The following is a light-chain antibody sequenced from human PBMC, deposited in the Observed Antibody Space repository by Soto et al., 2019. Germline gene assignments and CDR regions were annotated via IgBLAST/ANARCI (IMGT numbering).Light chain of an antibody. V-gene: IGLV9-49*01. J-gene: IGLJ1*01. CDR3: GADHGSGSKYV. CDR2: VGTGGIVG. CDR1: SGYSNYK. Sequence: QLVLTQPPSASASLGASVTLTCTLSSGYSNYKVDWYQQRPGKGPRFVMRVGTGGIVGSKGDGIPDRFSVLGSGLNRYLTIKNIQEEDESDYHCGADHGSGSKYVFGTGTQLTVL.